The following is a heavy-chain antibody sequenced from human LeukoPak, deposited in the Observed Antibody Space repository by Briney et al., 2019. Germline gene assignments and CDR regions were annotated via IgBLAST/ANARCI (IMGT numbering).Heavy chain of an antibody. CDR2: IIPILGIA. Sequence: ASVKVSCKASGGTFSSYAISWVRQAPGQGLEWMGRIIPILGIANYARKFQGRVTITADKSTSTAYMELSSLRSEDTAVYYCARDFYLGVGASANDAFDIWGQGTMVTVSS. CDR3: ARDFYLGVGASANDAFDI. CDR1: GGTFSSYA. D-gene: IGHD1-26*01. V-gene: IGHV1-69*04. J-gene: IGHJ3*02.